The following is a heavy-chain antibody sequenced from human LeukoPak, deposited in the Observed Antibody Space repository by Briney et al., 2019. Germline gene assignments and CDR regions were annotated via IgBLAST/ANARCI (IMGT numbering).Heavy chain of an antibody. V-gene: IGHV3-7*01. J-gene: IGHJ5*02. D-gene: IGHD4-17*01. CDR1: GFTFSSYG. CDR3: ARDLRDDYGDLAWFDP. Sequence: GGSLRLSCAASGFTFSSYGMHWVRQTPGKGLEWVANINQDGSEKYYVDSVKGRFTISRDNAKNSLYLQMKTLRVEDTAVYYCARDLRDDYGDLAWFDPWGQGTLVTVSS. CDR2: INQDGSEK.